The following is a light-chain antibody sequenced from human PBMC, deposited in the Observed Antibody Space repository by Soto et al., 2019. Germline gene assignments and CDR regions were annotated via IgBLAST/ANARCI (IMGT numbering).Light chain of an antibody. CDR2: NAS. Sequence: DIPLTQSPSSLSASVGDRVTITCRVTQGISSYLNWYRQNPGKVPKILIYNASNMQFGVPSRFSGSGTGTAFTLTISSLQPVDVENYYGQRTYNGPFGPGTKVDIK. CDR1: QGISSY. CDR3: QRTYNGP. V-gene: IGKV1-27*01. J-gene: IGKJ3*01.